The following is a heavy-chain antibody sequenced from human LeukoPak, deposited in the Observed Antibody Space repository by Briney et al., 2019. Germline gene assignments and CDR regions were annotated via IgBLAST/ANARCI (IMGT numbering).Heavy chain of an antibody. CDR1: GGSISSYY. CDR3: ARVSPYYYYGMDV. V-gene: IGHV4-59*01. Sequence: PSETLSLTCTDSGGSISSYYWSWIRQPPGKGLEWIGYIYYSGSTNYNPSLKSRVTISVDTSKNQFSLKLSSVTAADTAVYYCARVSPYYYYGMDVWGKGTTVTVSS. D-gene: IGHD3-3*02. J-gene: IGHJ6*04. CDR2: IYYSGST.